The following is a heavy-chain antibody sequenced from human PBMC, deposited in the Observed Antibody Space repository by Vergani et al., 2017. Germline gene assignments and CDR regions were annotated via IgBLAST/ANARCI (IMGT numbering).Heavy chain of an antibody. CDR2: INHSGST. Sequence: QVQLQQWGAGLLKPSETLSLTCAVYGGSFSGYYWSWIRQPPGKGLEWIGEINHSGSTNYNPSLKSRVAISVDTSKNQFSLKLSSVTAADTAVYYCARSSSSWYVYFQHWGQGTLVTVSS. V-gene: IGHV4-34*01. D-gene: IGHD6-13*01. CDR1: GGSFSGYY. CDR3: ARSSSSWYVYFQH. J-gene: IGHJ1*01.